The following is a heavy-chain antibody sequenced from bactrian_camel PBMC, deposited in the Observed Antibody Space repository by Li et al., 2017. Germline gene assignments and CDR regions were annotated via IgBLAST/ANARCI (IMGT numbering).Heavy chain of an antibody. J-gene: IGHJ4*01. Sequence: VQLVESGGGSVQAGGSLTLSCVVSRYDVSSACLGWFRQAPGKEREKVATINRRSGIPYYADAVKGRFTISQDDAKSTIYLQMNSLRPEDAGMYYCAADRGGGRGYCPTHFAKTAFRNWGQGTQVTVS. V-gene: IGHV3S31*01. CDR3: AADRGGGRGYCPTHFAKTAFRN. CDR1: RYDVSSAC. CDR2: INRRSGIP. D-gene: IGHD5*01.